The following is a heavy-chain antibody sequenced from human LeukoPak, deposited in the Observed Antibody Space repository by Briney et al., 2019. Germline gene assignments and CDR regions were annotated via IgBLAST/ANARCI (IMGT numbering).Heavy chain of an antibody. J-gene: IGHJ4*02. V-gene: IGHV1-2*02. CDR3: AKGPSKGYCSSTSCYSYFDY. CDR1: GYTFTGYY. CDR2: INPNSGGT. Sequence: ASVKVSCKASGYTFTGYYMHWVRQAPGQGLEWMGWINPNSGGTNYAQKFQGRVTMTRDTSISTAYMELSRLRSDDTAVYYCAKGPSKGYCSSTSCYSYFDYWGQGTLVTVSS. D-gene: IGHD2-2*01.